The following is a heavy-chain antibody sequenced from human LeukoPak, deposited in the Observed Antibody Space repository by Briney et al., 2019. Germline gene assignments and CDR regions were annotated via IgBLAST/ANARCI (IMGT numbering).Heavy chain of an antibody. CDR2: IYSDGTT. J-gene: IGHJ2*01. V-gene: IGHV3-53*01. Sequence: GGSLRLSCAASGFTVSINYMSWVRQAPGKKLEWVSDIYSDGTTFYADSVKGRFTISRDNSKNTLYLQMNSLRAEDTAVYHCARYDFILISYFDLWGRGALVTVSS. D-gene: IGHD3-3*01. CDR1: GFTVSINY. CDR3: ARYDFILISYFDL.